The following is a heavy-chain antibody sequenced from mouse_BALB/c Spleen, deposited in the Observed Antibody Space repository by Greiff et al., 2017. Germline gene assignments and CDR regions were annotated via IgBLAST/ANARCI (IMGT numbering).Heavy chain of an antibody. Sequence: EVQLQQSGPGLVKPSQSLSLTCTVTGYSITSDYAWNWIRQFPGNKLEWMGYISYSGSTSYNPSLKSRISITRDTSKNQFFLQLNSVTTEDTATYYCARSGGYYDYFDYWGQGTTLTVSS. CDR2: ISYSGST. D-gene: IGHD2-3*01. CDR3: ARSGGYYDYFDY. J-gene: IGHJ2*01. V-gene: IGHV3-2*02. CDR1: GYSITSDYA.